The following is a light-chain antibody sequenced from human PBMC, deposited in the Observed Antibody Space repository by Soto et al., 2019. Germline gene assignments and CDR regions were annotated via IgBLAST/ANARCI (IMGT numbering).Light chain of an antibody. J-gene: IGKJ1*01. CDR2: KAS. V-gene: IGKV1-5*03. Sequence: DIQMTQSPSTLSASVGDRVTITCWASQSISSWLAWYQQKPGKAPKLLIYKASSLEGGVPSRFSGSGSGTEFTLTISSLQPDDFATYYCQQYDSYPETFGQGTKVDIK. CDR3: QQYDSYPET. CDR1: QSISSW.